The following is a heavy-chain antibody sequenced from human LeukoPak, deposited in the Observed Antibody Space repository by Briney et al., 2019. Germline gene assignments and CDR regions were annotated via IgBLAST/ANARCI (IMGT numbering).Heavy chain of an antibody. CDR3: ATKGDSSGYYGYFDY. Sequence: GGSLRLSCAASGFTFSSYAMSWVRQAPGKGLEWVSAISGSGGTTDYADSVKGRFTISRDNSKNTLYLQMNSLRGEDTAVYYCATKGDSSGYYGYFDYWGQGTLVTVSS. CDR1: GFTFSSYA. J-gene: IGHJ4*02. V-gene: IGHV3-23*01. CDR2: ISGSGGTT. D-gene: IGHD3-22*01.